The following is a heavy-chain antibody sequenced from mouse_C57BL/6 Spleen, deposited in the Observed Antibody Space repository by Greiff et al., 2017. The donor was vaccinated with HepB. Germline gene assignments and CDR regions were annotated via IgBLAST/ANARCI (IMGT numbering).Heavy chain of an antibody. CDR3: ARSSSYDWCFDV. V-gene: IGHV1-47*01. Sequence: QVQLQQSGAELVKPGASVKMSCKASGYTFTTYPIEWMKQNHGKSLEWIGNFHPYNDDTTYNEKFKGKATLTVETSSSTVYLELSRLTSDDSAVYYCARSSSYDWCFDVWGTGTTVTVSA. CDR1: GYTFTTYP. J-gene: IGHJ1*03. D-gene: IGHD1-1*01. CDR2: FHPYNDDT.